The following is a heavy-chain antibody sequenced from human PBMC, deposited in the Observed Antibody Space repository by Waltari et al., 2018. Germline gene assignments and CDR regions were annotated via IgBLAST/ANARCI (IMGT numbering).Heavy chain of an antibody. Sequence: QVQLQQWGAGLLKPSETLSLTCAVYGGSFSGYYWSWIRQPPGKGLEWIGEINHSGSTNYNPSLKSRVTISVDTSKNQFSLKLSSVTAADTAVYYCARHATDSLTATEYFQHCGQGTLVTVSS. CDR1: GGSFSGYY. CDR2: INHSGST. CDR3: ARHATDSLTATEYFQH. J-gene: IGHJ1*01. V-gene: IGHV4-34*01. D-gene: IGHD2-15*01.